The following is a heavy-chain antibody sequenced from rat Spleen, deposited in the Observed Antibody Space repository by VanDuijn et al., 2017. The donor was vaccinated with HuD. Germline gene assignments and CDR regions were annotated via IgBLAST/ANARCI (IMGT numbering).Heavy chain of an antibody. V-gene: IGHV2S8*01. J-gene: IGHJ2*01. CDR2: IPSGGST. Sequence: VQLKESGPGLVKPSLTLSLTCTVSGFSLSNYGVFWVRQPQGKGLELHTAIPSGGSTYYNSAPKSRLSISRDTSKSQVFLKMNSLQTEDTAMYFCARLVDYWGQGVMVTVSS. CDR1: GFSLSNYG. CDR3: ARLVDY.